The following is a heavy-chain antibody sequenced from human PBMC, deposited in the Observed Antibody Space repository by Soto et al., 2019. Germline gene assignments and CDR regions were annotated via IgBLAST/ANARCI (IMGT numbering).Heavy chain of an antibody. CDR1: GGTFTNYA. CDR3: AVTGPYYYGSGSYYTRSFHYYGMDV. Sequence: SVKVSCKPSGGTFTNYAFSWVRQAPGQGLEWMGGIIPIFGTPDYAQNFQGRVTITADESTRTASMELSSLRSEDTAVYYCAVTGPYYYGSGSYYTRSFHYYGMDVWGQGTTVTVSS. V-gene: IGHV1-69*13. CDR2: IIPIFGTP. J-gene: IGHJ6*02. D-gene: IGHD3-10*01.